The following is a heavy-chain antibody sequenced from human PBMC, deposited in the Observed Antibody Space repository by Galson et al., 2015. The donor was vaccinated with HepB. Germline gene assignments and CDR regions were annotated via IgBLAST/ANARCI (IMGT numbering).Heavy chain of an antibody. J-gene: IGHJ2*01. CDR3: ARRNIYNLIFGLWYFDL. V-gene: IGHV5-10-1*01. D-gene: IGHD3-3*01. CDR1: GYSFTSYW. Sequence: QSGAEVKKPGESLRISCKGSGYSFTSYWISWVRQMPGKGLEWMGRIDPSDSYTNYSPSFQGHVTISADKSISTAYLQWSSLKASDSAMYYCARRNIYNLIFGLWYFDLWGRGTLVTVSS. CDR2: IDPSDSYT.